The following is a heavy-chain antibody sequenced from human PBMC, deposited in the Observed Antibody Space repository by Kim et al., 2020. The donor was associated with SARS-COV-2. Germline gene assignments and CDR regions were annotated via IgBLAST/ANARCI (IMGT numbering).Heavy chain of an antibody. D-gene: IGHD3-10*01. Sequence: GGSLRLSCVASGFTFRDSWMHWVRQAPGKGLGWVAQIKTDGTITAYADSAKGRFSISRDNAKNTLSLQMNFLRVEDTAIYYCVRERGGRNDFWGQGTLVT. CDR1: GFTFRDSW. J-gene: IGHJ4*02. CDR2: IKTDGTIT. V-gene: IGHV3-74*01. CDR3: VRERGGRNDF.